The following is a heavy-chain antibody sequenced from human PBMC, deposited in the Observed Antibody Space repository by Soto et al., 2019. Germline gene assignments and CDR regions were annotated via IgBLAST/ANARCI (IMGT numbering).Heavy chain of an antibody. CDR2: ISVDGLKI. J-gene: IGHJ4*02. Sequence: HVELVESGGGLVKPGGSLRLSCAASGVTLSDYYMSWMRQAPGKGLEWVSYISVDGLKIHYADSVKGRFTISRDNTKNSLSLQMNSLRVEDTAVYFCAKDAGDYESSGYYYFDYWGRGTLVTVSS. CDR1: GVTLSDYY. D-gene: IGHD3-22*01. V-gene: IGHV3-11*01. CDR3: AKDAGDYESSGYYYFDY.